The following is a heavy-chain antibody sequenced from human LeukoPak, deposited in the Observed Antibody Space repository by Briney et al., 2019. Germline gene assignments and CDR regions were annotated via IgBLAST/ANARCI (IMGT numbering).Heavy chain of an antibody. V-gene: IGHV4-4*02. CDR1: GGSISSSNW. CDR2: IYHSGST. D-gene: IGHD3-22*01. CDR3: ARDYRVAYYYDSSSFYPYYFDY. J-gene: IGHJ4*02. Sequence: SETLSLTCAVSGGSISSSNWWSWVRQPPGKGLEWIGEIYHSGSTNYNPSLKSRVTISVDKSKNQFSLKLSSVTAADTAVYYCARDYRVAYYYDSSSFYPYYFDYWGQGTLVAVSS.